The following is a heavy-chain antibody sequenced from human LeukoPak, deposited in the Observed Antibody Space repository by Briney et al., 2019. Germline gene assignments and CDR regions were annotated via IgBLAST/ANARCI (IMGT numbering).Heavy chain of an antibody. CDR1: GGSFSGYY. D-gene: IGHD2-2*01. CDR2: INHSGST. CDR3: ARVNGDCSSTSCSPGLFDY. Sequence: SETLSLTCAVYGGSFSGYYWSWIRQPPGKGLEWIGKINHSGSTNYNPSLKSRVTMSVDTSKNQFSLKLSSVTAADTAVYYCARVNGDCSSTSCSPGLFDYWGQGTLVTVSS. V-gene: IGHV4-34*01. J-gene: IGHJ4*02.